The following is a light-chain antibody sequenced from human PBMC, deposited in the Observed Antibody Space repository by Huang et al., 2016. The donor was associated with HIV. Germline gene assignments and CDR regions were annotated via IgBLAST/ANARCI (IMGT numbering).Light chain of an antibody. J-gene: IGKJ1*01. CDR3: QQYNNWPLT. CDR1: QSVSSN. V-gene: IGKV3-15*01. CDR2: AAS. Sequence: EIVMTQSPATLSVSPGERATLSCRASQSVSSNLAWYKQKPGQAPRLLIYAASTRATGIPARFSGSGSVTEFTLTITSLQSEDFAVYYCQQYNNWPLTFGQGTKVEIK.